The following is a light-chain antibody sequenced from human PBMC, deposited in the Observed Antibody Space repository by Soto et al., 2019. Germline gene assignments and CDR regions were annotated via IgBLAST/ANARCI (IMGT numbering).Light chain of an antibody. Sequence: QSALTQPASVSGSPGQSITISCTGTSSDVGGYNYVSWYQQHPAKAPKLMIYEVSNRPSGVSHRFSGSKSGNTASLTISGVKAEDEAAYYCFSYTTSSTLVFGGGTKLTVL. CDR3: FSYTTSSTLV. J-gene: IGLJ3*02. V-gene: IGLV2-14*01. CDR2: EVS. CDR1: SSDVGGYNY.